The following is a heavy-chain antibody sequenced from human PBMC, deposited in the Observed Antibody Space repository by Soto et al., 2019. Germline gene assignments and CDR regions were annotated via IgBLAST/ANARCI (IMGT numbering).Heavy chain of an antibody. CDR3: AKAHRRGVNYFDY. Sequence: QVQLVESGGGVVQPGRSLRLSCAASGFTFSSYGMHWVRQAPGKGLEWVAVITYDGRNKYYADSVKGRFTISRDNSKNSLDLQMNRLRAEDTAVYYCAKAHRRGVNYFDYWGQGTLVTVSS. CDR1: GFTFSSYG. CDR2: ITYDGRNK. V-gene: IGHV3-30*18. J-gene: IGHJ4*02. D-gene: IGHD3-10*01.